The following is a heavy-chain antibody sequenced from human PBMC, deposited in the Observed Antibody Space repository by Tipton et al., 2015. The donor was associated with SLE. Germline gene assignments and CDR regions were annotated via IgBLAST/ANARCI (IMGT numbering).Heavy chain of an antibody. V-gene: IGHV6-1*01. CDR2: TYYRSKWYY. D-gene: IGHD1-26*01. CDR3: VRQTWDSIDH. Sequence: GLVKPSQTLSLTCVISGDSVSSNSAAWNWIRQSPSRGLEWLGRTYYRSKWYYGYAMSVKSRITITPDTSQNQFSLQLNSVTPEDTAVYYCVRQTWDSIDHWGQGILVTVSS. J-gene: IGHJ4*02. CDR1: GDSVSSNSAA.